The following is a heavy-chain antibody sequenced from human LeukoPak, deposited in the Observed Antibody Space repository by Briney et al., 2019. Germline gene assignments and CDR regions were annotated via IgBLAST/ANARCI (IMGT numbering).Heavy chain of an antibody. CDR2: IYYSGST. J-gene: IGHJ3*02. Sequence: SETLSLTCTVSGGSISSYYWSWIRQPPGKGLEWIGYIYYSGSTNYNPSLKSRVTISVDTSKNQFSLKLSSATAADTAVYYCARDSLGPASDAFDIWGQGTMVTVSS. CDR1: GGSISSYY. D-gene: IGHD3-16*01. V-gene: IGHV4-59*01. CDR3: ARDSLGPASDAFDI.